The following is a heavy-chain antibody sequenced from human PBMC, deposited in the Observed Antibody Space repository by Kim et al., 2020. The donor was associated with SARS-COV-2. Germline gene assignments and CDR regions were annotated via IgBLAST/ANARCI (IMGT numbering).Heavy chain of an antibody. D-gene: IGHD2-2*03. CDR1: GYTFTGYY. V-gene: IGHV1-2*02. CDR3: AREGGMVIVVVPAASPDNGAFDI. CDR2: INPNSVGT. J-gene: IGHJ3*02. Sequence: ASVKVSCKASGYTFTGYYMHWVRQAPGQGLEWMGWINPNSVGTNYPQKFQGRVTMTRDTSISTAYMELSRLRSDDTAVYYCAREGGMVIVVVPAASPDNGAFDIWGQGTMVTVSS.